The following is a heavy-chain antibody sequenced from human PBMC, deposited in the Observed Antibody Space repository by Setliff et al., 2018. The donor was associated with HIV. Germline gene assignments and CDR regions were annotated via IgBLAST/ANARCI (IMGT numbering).Heavy chain of an antibody. CDR2: IRSKAYGGTT. D-gene: IGHD2-15*01. CDR1: GFSFSSHG. V-gene: IGHV3-49*04. J-gene: IGHJ3*02. Sequence: GGSLRLSCEASGFSFSSHGMSWVRQAPGKGLEWVGIIRSKAYGGTTEYAASVKGRFTISRDDSKSIAFLQMNSLKTEDTAVYYCTRGQDVVVLSPTGSDAFDIWGRGTMVTVSS. CDR3: TRGQDVVVLSPTGSDAFDI.